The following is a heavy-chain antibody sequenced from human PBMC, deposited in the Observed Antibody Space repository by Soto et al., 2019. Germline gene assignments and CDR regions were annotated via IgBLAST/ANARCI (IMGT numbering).Heavy chain of an antibody. V-gene: IGHV3-48*01. J-gene: IGHJ3*02. CDR1: GFSFSIYS. D-gene: IGHD3-10*01. CDR3: AKDRGGSGAFDI. CDR2: ISPAGSSI. Sequence: EGQLVEFGGGLVKPGGSLRLSCAASGFSFSIYSYNWVRQAPGKGLEWLSYISPAGSSIYYADSVKGGFTISRDSARDSVYLQMNSLRAEDTAVYYCAKDRGGSGAFDIWGQGTMVTVSS.